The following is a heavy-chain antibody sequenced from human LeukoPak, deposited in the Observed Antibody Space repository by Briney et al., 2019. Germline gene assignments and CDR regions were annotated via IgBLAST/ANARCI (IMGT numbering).Heavy chain of an antibody. Sequence: NPSETLSLTCSVSGCSISSFYWGWIRQPPGKGLEGIVRLYTSGSTNYNPSLKSRVTMSVDTSKNQFSLKLSSVTAADTAVYYCAGEYYYDSSGYYSGWYFDLWGRGTLVTVSS. J-gene: IGHJ2*01. CDR3: AGEYYYDSSGYYSGWYFDL. D-gene: IGHD3-22*01. CDR2: LYTSGST. CDR1: GCSISSFY. V-gene: IGHV4-4*07.